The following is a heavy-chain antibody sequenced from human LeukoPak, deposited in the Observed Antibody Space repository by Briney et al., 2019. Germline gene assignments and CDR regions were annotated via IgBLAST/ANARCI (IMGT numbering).Heavy chain of an antibody. V-gene: IGHV4-30-2*01. CDR3: ARHDGYNPPGG. J-gene: IGHJ4*02. CDR2: IYHSGST. D-gene: IGHD5-24*01. Sequence: SETLSLTCIVSGGSISSGGYYWSWIRQPPGKGLEWIGYIYHSGSTYYNPSLKSRVTISVDRSKNQFSLKLSSVTAADTAVYYCARHDGYNPPGGWGQGTLVTVSS. CDR1: GGSISSGGYY.